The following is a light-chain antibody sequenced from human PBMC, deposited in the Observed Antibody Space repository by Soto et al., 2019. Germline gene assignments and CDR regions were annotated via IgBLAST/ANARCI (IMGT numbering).Light chain of an antibody. Sequence: EVVLSQSPGTLSLSPGERATLSFRASQSVSSNYLAWYQQKPGQAPRLLIYDASSRATGIPDRFSGSGSGTDFTLTISRLEPEDFAVYYCQQYGTSPRTFGQGTK. CDR2: DAS. CDR1: QSVSSNY. CDR3: QQYGTSPRT. V-gene: IGKV3-20*01. J-gene: IGKJ1*01.